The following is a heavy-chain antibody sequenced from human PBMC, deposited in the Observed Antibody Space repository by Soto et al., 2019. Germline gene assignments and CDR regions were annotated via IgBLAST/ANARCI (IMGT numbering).Heavy chain of an antibody. D-gene: IGHD6-6*01. Sequence: GGSLRLSCTGSGFTLSDHYIDWVRQAPGKGLEWVANIKQDGSEKYYVDSVKGRFTISRDNAKNSLYLQMNSLRAEDTAVYYCAREIAARPNRVGYYYYGMDVWGQGTTVTVSS. CDR2: IKQDGSEK. V-gene: IGHV3-7*03. J-gene: IGHJ6*02. CDR3: AREIAARPNRVGYYYYGMDV. CDR1: GFTLSDHY.